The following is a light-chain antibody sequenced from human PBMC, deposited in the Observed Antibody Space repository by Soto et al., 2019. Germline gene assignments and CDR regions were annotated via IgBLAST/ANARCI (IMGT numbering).Light chain of an antibody. CDR3: QKYDSAPWT. CDR1: QGIRNN. J-gene: IGKJ1*01. Sequence: DIQMTQSPSSLSASVGDRVTLTCRASQGIRNNLAWYQQKPGKVPKLLIYAASTLQSGVPSRFSGSGAGTELTLTITRLQPEDVATYYCQKYDSAPWTFGQGTKVEIK. V-gene: IGKV1-27*01. CDR2: AAS.